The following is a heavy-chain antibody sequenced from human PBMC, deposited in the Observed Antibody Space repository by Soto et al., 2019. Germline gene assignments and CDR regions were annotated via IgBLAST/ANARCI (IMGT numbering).Heavy chain of an antibody. V-gene: IGHV4-59*01. D-gene: IGHD3-22*01. CDR1: GGSISSYY. CDR2: IYHSGDT. J-gene: IGHJ4*02. Sequence: QVQLQESGPGLVKPSETLSLTCTVSGGSISSYYWNWIRQPPGKGLEWIAYIYHSGDTDYNPSPKSRVSISMDTSKNQFSLNLSSVTAADTVVYYWARGYYYGNSVCTFDYLGQGTLVTVSS. CDR3: ARGYYYGNSVCTFDY.